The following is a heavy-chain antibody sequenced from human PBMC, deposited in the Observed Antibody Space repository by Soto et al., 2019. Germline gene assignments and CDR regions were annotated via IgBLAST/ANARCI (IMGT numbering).Heavy chain of an antibody. J-gene: IGHJ1*01. D-gene: IGHD2-8*01. CDR3: AIQDCTNDVCLEAAVTVGGAREY. Sequence: EVQLVESGGGLVQPGKALRLSCAASGFTFSKYWMHWVRQAPGKGPVWVSYISSDGTTTDYADSVKGRFTISRDNAKNSLDLHMDRLRVEDTAVYYCAIQDCTNDVCLEAAVTVGGAREYWGQGAQVTVSS. V-gene: IGHV3-74*01. CDR1: GFTFSKYW. CDR2: ISSDGTTT.